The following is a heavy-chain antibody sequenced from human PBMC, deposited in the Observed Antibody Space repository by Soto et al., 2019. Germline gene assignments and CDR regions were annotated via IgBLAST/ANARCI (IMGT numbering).Heavy chain of an antibody. J-gene: IGHJ6*02. CDR1: GGSISSYY. CDR3: ARARSDWSGGSCYFSYYYGMDV. D-gene: IGHD2-15*01. V-gene: IGHV4-59*01. CDR2: IYYSGST. Sequence: TSETLSLTCTVSGGSISSYYWSWIRPPPGKGLERIGYIYYSGSTNYNPSLKSRVTISVDTSKNQFSLKLSSVTAADTAVYYCARARSDWSGGSCYFSYYYGMDVWGQGTTFTVSS.